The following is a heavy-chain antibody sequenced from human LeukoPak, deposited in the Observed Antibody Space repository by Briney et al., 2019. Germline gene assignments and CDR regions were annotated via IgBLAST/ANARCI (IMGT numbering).Heavy chain of an antibody. CDR3: ARDNYDSSGYYYIDY. Sequence: ASVKVSCKASGYTFTSYYMHWVRQAPGQGLEWMGIINPSGGSTSYAQKFQGRVTMTRDTSTSTVYMELSSLRSEDAAVYYCARDNYDSSGYYYIDYWGQGTLVTVSS. D-gene: IGHD3-22*01. J-gene: IGHJ4*02. CDR1: GYTFTSYY. CDR2: INPSGGST. V-gene: IGHV1-46*01.